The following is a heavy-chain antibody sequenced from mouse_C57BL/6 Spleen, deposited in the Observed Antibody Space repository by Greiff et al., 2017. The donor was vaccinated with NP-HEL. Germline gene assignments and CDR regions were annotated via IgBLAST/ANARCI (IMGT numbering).Heavy chain of an antibody. CDR2: ISYDGSN. CDR1: GYSITSGYY. Sequence: ESGPGLVKPSQSLSLTCSVTGYSITSGYYWNWIRQFPGNKLEWMGYISYDGSNNYNPSLKNRISITRDTSKNQFFLKLNSVTTEDTATYYCAIYDYDAGYYAMDYWGQGTSVTVSS. CDR3: AIYDYDAGYYAMDY. D-gene: IGHD2-4*01. J-gene: IGHJ4*01. V-gene: IGHV3-6*01.